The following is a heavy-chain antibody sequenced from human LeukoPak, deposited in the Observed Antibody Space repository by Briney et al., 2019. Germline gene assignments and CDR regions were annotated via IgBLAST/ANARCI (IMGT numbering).Heavy chain of an antibody. CDR2: IYTSGST. Sequence: PSQTLSLTCTVSGGSISSGSYYWSCIRQPAGKGLECIGRIYTSGSTNYNPSLKSRVTISVDTSKNQFSLKLSSVTAADTAVYYCARDRSPRSSLGVNYYYYYYMDVWGKGTTVTVSS. J-gene: IGHJ6*03. CDR3: ARDRSPRSSLGVNYYYYYYMDV. D-gene: IGHD6-6*01. CDR1: GGSISSGSYY. V-gene: IGHV4-61*02.